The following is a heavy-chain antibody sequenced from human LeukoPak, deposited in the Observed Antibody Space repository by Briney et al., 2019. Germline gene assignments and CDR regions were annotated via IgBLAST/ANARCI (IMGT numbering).Heavy chain of an antibody. Sequence: PSETLSLTCTVSGGPISTYSWSWIRQPPGKGLEWIGYIYYSGNTNYNPSLKSRVTISVDTSKNQFSLKLSSVTAADTAVYYCARVRLVGYDILTGYYSFDYWGQGTLVTVSS. CDR3: ARVRLVGYDILTGYYSFDY. J-gene: IGHJ4*02. D-gene: IGHD3-9*01. V-gene: IGHV4-59*01. CDR2: IYYSGNT. CDR1: GGPISTYS.